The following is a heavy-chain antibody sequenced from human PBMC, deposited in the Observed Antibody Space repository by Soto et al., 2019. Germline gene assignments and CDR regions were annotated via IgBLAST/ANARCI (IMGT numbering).Heavy chain of an antibody. D-gene: IGHD3-22*01. V-gene: IGHV1-18*01. CDR1: GYTFTSYG. CDR3: ARHEDYYDSSGYRGMDY. J-gene: IGHJ4*02. CDR2: ISAYNGNT. Sequence: QVQLVQSGAEVKKPGASVKVSCKASGYTFTSYGISWVRQAPGQGLEWMGWISAYNGNTNYAQKLQGRVTMTTDTSTSTAYMELRSLRYDDTAVYYCARHEDYYDSSGYRGMDYWGQGTLVTVSS.